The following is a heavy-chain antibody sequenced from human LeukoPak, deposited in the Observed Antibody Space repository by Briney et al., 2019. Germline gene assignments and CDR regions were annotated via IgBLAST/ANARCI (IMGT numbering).Heavy chain of an antibody. J-gene: IGHJ4*02. V-gene: IGHV4-59*12. CDR2: IYYSGST. CDR3: ARGKRGYSYGPGDY. D-gene: IGHD5-18*01. Sequence: SETLSLTCTVSGGSMSPYHWGWIRQPPGKGLEWTGYIYYSGSTNYNPSLKSRVTISVDTSKNQFSLKLSSVTAADTAVYYCARGKRGYSYGPGDYWGQGTLVTVSS. CDR1: GGSMSPYH.